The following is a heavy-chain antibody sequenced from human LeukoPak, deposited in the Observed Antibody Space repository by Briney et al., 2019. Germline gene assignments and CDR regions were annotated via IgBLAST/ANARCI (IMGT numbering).Heavy chain of an antibody. D-gene: IGHD5-24*01. V-gene: IGHV4-38-2*01. Sequence: SETLSLTCSVSGYSISTAYYWGWIRQPPGKGLEWIGTIHFSGSIYFNPSLKSRVTISRDTSKNQFSLRLSSVTAADTAVYYCARHRSGWLQSSFDYWGQGTLVTVSS. J-gene: IGHJ4*02. CDR2: IHFSGSI. CDR3: ARHRSGWLQSSFDY. CDR1: GYSISTAYY.